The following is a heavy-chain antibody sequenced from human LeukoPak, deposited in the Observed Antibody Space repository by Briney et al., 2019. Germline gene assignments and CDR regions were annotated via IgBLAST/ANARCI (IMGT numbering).Heavy chain of an antibody. Sequence: VKPSETLSITCTVSXGSISSISYNWDWIRQPPGKGLEWIGSIYYSGSTSYNPSLKSRVTISVDTSKNRFSLKLSSVTAADTAVYYCASEYGSGSFIDYWGQGTLVTVSS. CDR1: XGSISSISYN. J-gene: IGHJ4*02. V-gene: IGHV4-39*01. CDR3: ASEYGSGSFIDY. CDR2: IYYSGST. D-gene: IGHD3-10*01.